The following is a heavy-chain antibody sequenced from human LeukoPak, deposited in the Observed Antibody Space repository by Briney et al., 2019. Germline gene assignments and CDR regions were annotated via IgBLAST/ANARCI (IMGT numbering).Heavy chain of an antibody. CDR2: ISSSGSTI. Sequence: GGSLRLSCAASGFTFSSYEMNWVRQAPGKGLEWVSYISSSGSTIYYADSVKGRFTISRDNAKNSLYLQMNSLRAEDTAVYYCARVDNTMIAGYMDVWGKGTTVTVSS. V-gene: IGHV3-48*03. CDR3: ARVDNTMIAGYMDV. CDR1: GFTFSSYE. D-gene: IGHD3-22*01. J-gene: IGHJ6*03.